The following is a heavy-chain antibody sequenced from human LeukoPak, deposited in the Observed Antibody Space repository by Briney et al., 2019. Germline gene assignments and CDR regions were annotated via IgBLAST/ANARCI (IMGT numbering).Heavy chain of an antibody. Sequence: SETLSLTCTVSGGLISISTYYWGWIRQPPGKGLEWIGEIYHSGSTNYNPSLKSRVTISVDKSKNQFSLKLSSVTAADTAVYYCARDALLGSGYLGYFDYWGQGTLVTVSS. D-gene: IGHD5-12*01. CDR2: IYHSGST. J-gene: IGHJ4*02. V-gene: IGHV4-39*07. CDR3: ARDALLGSGYLGYFDY. CDR1: GGLISISTYY.